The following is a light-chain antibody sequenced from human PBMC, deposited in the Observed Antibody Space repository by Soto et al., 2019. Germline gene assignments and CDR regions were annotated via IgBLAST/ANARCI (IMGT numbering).Light chain of an antibody. J-gene: IGLJ3*02. CDR1: SSDVGGYFY. CDR2: EVT. Sequence: QSALTQPPSASGSPGQSVTISCTRTSSDVGGYFYVSWYQQHPGKAPKLMIYEVTKRPSGVPDRFSGSKSGNTASLTVSGLQAEDEAEYYCSSYAGSNNWVFGGGTKLTVL. V-gene: IGLV2-8*01. CDR3: SSYAGSNNWV.